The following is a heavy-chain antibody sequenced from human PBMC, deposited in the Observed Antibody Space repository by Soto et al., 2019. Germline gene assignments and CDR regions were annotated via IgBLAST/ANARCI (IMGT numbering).Heavy chain of an antibody. Sequence: SETLSLTCAVCGGSISSGGYSWSLIRHPPGKGLEWIGYIYHSGSTYYNTSLKSRVTISVDRSKNQFSLKLSSVTAADTAVYYRAREGDSSGAPNAFDIWGKGTIVTVSS. D-gene: IGHD3-22*01. CDR2: IYHSGST. J-gene: IGHJ3*02. CDR3: AREGDSSGAPNAFDI. CDR1: GGSISSGGYS. V-gene: IGHV4-30-2*01.